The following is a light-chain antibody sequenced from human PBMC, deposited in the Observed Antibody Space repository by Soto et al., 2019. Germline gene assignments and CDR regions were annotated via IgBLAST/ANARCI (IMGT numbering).Light chain of an antibody. CDR3: KSYAGRKTYV. CDR1: KNDIGVYDF. J-gene: IGLJ1*01. Sequence: QSVLTQPPSASGSPGQSVTISCTGTKNDIGVYDFVSWYQHHPGKAPRLIIYEVVQRPSGVPDRFSGSKSGNKASLTVSGLPAADEADYFCKSYAGRKTYVFGSGNKVTVL. CDR2: EVV. V-gene: IGLV2-8*01.